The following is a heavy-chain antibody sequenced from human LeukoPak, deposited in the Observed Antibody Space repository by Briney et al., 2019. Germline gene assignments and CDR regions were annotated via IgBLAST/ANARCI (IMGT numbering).Heavy chain of an antibody. J-gene: IGHJ4*02. D-gene: IGHD6-6*01. CDR2: ISNSGGST. V-gene: IGHV3-23*01. Sequence: GGSLRLSCAASGFIFSSYAMNWVRQAPGKGLEWVSGISNSGGSTYYADSVKGRFTISRDNSKNTLYLQMNSLRAEDTAVYYCAKDTSSSFDYWGQGTLVTVSS. CDR1: GFIFSSYA. CDR3: AKDTSSSFDY.